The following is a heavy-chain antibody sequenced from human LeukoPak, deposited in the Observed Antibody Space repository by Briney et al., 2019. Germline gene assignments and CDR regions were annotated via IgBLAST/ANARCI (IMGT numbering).Heavy chain of an antibody. V-gene: IGHV4-59*01. CDR1: GGSISSYY. D-gene: IGHD3-3*01. CDR3: ARRRSITIFDY. CDR2: IYYSGST. Sequence: PSETLSLTCTVSGGSISSYYWSWIRQPPGKGLEWIGYIYYSGSTNYNPSLKSRVTISVDTSKNQFSLKLSPVTAADTAVYYCARRRSITIFDYWGQGTLVTVSS. J-gene: IGHJ4*02.